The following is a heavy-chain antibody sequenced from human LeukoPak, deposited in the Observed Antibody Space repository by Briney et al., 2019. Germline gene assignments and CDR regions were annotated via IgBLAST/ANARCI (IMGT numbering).Heavy chain of an antibody. CDR2: IIPIFGTA. D-gene: IGHD1-26*01. CDR3: ARAGPFYTGNYLGY. J-gene: IGHJ4*02. CDR1: GGTFSSYA. V-gene: IGHV1-69*13. Sequence: SVKVSCKASGGTFSSYAISWVRQAPGQGLEWMGGIIPIFGTANYAQKFQGRVTITADESTSTAYMELSSLRSDDTAVYYCARAGPFYTGNYLGYWGQGTLVTVSS.